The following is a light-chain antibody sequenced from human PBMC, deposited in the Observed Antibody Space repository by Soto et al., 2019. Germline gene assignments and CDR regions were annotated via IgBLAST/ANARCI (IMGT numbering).Light chain of an antibody. CDR2: EGS. J-gene: IGLJ3*02. Sequence: QSALTQPASVSGSPGQSITISCTGTSNEFGNYNLVSWYQQQPDKAPKLILYEGSKRPSGVSTRFSGSKLGNTASLTISGLQAEDEADYYCCSYAGSSTFVFGGGTKVTVL. CDR3: CSYAGSSTFV. CDR1: SNEFGNYNL. V-gene: IGLV2-23*03.